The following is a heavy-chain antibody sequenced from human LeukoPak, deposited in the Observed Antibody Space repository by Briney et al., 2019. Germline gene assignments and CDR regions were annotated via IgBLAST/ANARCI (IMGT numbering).Heavy chain of an antibody. V-gene: IGHV4-31*03. CDR1: GGSISSGGYY. Sequence: ASQTLSLTCTVSGGSISSGGYYWSWIRQHPGKGLEWIAYIYYSGSTYYNPSLKSRVTISVDTSKNQFSLKLSSVTAADTAVYYCARGTITIFENWFDPWGQGTLVTVSS. CDR3: ARGTITIFENWFDP. D-gene: IGHD3-3*01. J-gene: IGHJ5*02. CDR2: IYYSGST.